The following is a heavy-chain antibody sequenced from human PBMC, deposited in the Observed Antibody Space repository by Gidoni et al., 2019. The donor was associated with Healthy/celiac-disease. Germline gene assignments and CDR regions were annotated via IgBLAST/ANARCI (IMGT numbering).Heavy chain of an antibody. D-gene: IGHD4-17*01. Sequence: EVQLVESGGGVVRPGGSLRLSCAASGFTFDDYGMRWVRQAPGKGLEWVSGINWNGGSTGYADSVKGRFTISRDNAKNSLYLQMNSLRAEDTALYYCAREGTTVTTGGRYYYYGMDVWGQGTTVTVSS. J-gene: IGHJ6*02. CDR2: INWNGGST. CDR1: GFTFDDYG. V-gene: IGHV3-20*04. CDR3: AREGTTVTTGGRYYYYGMDV.